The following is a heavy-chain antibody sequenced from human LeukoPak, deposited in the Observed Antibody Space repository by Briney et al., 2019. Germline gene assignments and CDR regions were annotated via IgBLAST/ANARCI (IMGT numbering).Heavy chain of an antibody. CDR2: IYTSGST. J-gene: IGHJ4*02. V-gene: IGHV4-4*09. D-gene: IGHD1-26*01. Sequence: SETLSLTCTVSGGSISSYYWSWIRQPPGKGLEWIGYIYTSGSTNYNPSLKSRVTISVDTSKNQFSLKLSFVTAADTAVYYCARRGSSGSYDYWGQGTLVTVSS. CDR1: GGSISSYY. CDR3: ARRGSSGSYDY.